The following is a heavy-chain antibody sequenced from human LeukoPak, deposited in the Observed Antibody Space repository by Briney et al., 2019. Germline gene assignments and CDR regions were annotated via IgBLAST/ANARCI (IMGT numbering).Heavy chain of an antibody. CDR2: ISGSGGST. CDR3: AKGYYDYVWGSYYFDY. V-gene: IGHV3-23*01. D-gene: IGHD3-16*01. J-gene: IGHJ4*02. Sequence: PGGSLRLSCAASGFTVSSNSMTWVRQAPGKGLEWVSAISGSGGSTYYADSVTGRFTISRDNSRDTLYLQMNSLRAEDTAVYYCAKGYYDYVWGSYYFDYWGQGTLVTVSS. CDR1: GFTVSSNS.